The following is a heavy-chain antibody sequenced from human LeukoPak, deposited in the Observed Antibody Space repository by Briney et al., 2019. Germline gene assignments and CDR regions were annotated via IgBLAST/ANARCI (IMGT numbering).Heavy chain of an antibody. V-gene: IGHV3-64*01. Sequence: PGGSLRLSCAASGFTFSAYSMNWVRQAPGKELEYVSAISSNGGATYYANSVKGRFTISRDNSKNTVYLQMGSLRAEDMAVYYCARVRRQQLVRDAFDIWGQGTMVAVSS. CDR1: GFTFSAYS. D-gene: IGHD6-13*01. J-gene: IGHJ3*02. CDR3: ARVRRQQLVRDAFDI. CDR2: ISSNGGAT.